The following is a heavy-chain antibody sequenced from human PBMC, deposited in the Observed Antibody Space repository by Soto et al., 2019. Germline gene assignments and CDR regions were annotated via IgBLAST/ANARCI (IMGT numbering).Heavy chain of an antibody. D-gene: IGHD3-10*01. CDR3: AKDRQFRSYYESAGHYNN. V-gene: IGHV3-23*01. CDR2: ISVSGAIT. CDR1: GFTFKNYD. Sequence: EVQLLESGGGLVQPGGSLRLSCVASGFTFKNYDMRWVRQAPGKGLEWVSGISVSGAITYYADSVRGRFTISRDNSKNTLYLQLNSLRAEDTAIYYCAKDRQFRSYYESAGHYNNWGQGTLVTVSS. J-gene: IGHJ4*02.